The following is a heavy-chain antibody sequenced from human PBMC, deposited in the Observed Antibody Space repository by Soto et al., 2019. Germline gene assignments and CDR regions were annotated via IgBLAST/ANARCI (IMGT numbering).Heavy chain of an antibody. CDR2: IYYSGST. J-gene: IGHJ5*02. CDR1: GGSISSGGYY. Sequence: QVQLQESGPGLVKPSQTLSLTCTVSGGSISSGGYYWNWIRQHPGKGLEWIGYIYYSGSTYYNPSLKRRVTISIDTSKTHFSPTLSSVTAADTAVYYCARSVFPWGQGTLVTVSS. V-gene: IGHV4-31*03. CDR3: ARSVFP.